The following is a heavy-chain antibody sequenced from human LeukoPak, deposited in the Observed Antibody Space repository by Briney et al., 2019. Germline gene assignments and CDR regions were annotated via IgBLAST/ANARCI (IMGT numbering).Heavy chain of an antibody. CDR2: ISGSGGST. J-gene: IGHJ4*02. CDR1: GFTFSNYA. D-gene: IGHD3-22*01. CDR3: AKEVGYDCSGLFDY. Sequence: GGSLRLSCAASGFTFSNYATNWVRQAPGKGLEWVSGISGSGGSTDYADSVKGRFTISRDNSKNTLYLQMNNLRVEDTAVYYCAKEVGYDCSGLFDYWGQGTLVTVSS. V-gene: IGHV3-23*01.